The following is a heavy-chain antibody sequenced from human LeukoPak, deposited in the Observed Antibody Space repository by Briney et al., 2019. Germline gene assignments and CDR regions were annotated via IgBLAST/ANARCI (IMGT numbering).Heavy chain of an antibody. Sequence: GGSLRLSCAASGFTVTYNYMSWVRQAPGKGLEWVSVIYSAGSGGYTYYADSVKGRFTISRDNAKNSLYLQMNSLRAEDTAVYYCARAWYSSSWYDLDYYYYMDVWGKGTTVTVSS. CDR3: ARAWYSSSWYDLDYYYYMDV. D-gene: IGHD6-13*01. V-gene: IGHV3-53*01. J-gene: IGHJ6*03. CDR1: GFTVTYNY. CDR2: IYSAGSGGYT.